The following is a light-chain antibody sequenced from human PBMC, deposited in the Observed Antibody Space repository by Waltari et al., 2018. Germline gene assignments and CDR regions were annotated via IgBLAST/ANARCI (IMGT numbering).Light chain of an antibody. CDR1: QSISSW. V-gene: IGKV1-5*03. CDR2: KAS. CDR3: QQYNSSSYT. J-gene: IGKJ2*01. Sequence: DIQMTQSPSTLSASVGDRVTITCRASQSISSWLAWYQQKPGKAPKLLIYKASSLESGVPSRFSGSGSWTEFTLTISSLQPDDFATYYCQQYNSSSYTFGQGTKLEIK.